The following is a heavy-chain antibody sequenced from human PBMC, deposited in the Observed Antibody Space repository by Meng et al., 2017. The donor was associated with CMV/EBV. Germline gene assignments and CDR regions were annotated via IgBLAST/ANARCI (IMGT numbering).Heavy chain of an antibody. J-gene: IGHJ3*02. CDR1: GFTFSSYW. CDR3: ARERGRMIVVARGFDAFDI. Sequence: GESLKISCAASGFTFSSYWMSWVRQALGKGLEWVANIKQDGSEKYYVDSVKGRFTISRDNAKNSLYLQMNSLRAEDTAVYYCARERGRMIVVARGFDAFDIWGQGTMVTVSS. D-gene: IGHD3-22*01. CDR2: IKQDGSEK. V-gene: IGHV3-7*01.